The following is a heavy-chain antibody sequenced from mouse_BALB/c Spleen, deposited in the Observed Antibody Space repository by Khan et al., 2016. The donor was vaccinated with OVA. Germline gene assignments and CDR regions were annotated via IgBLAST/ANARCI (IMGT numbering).Heavy chain of an antibody. V-gene: IGHV5-4*02. CDR1: GFTFSDYY. CDR2: ISDGGPYT. D-gene: IGHD2-1*01. Sequence: EVELVESGGDLVKPGGSLKLSCAASGFTFSDYYMYWVRQTPETRLEWVATISDGGPYTYYPDSVKGRFTISRDDAMNDLYLQMTSLKSEDTAMYCCARGVYGNPFDYWGQGTLVTVSA. J-gene: IGHJ3*01. CDR3: ARGVYGNPFDY.